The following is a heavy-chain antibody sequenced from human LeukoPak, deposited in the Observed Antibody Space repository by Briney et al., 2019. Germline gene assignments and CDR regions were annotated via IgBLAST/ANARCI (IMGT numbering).Heavy chain of an antibody. Sequence: SETLSLTCTVSGGSISSYYWSWIRQPPGKGLEWIGYIYYSGSTNYNPSLKSRVTISVDTSKNQFSLNLSSVTAADTAVYYCAAAEYYYYGMDVWGQGTTVTVSS. CDR2: IYYSGST. D-gene: IGHD6-25*01. CDR1: GGSISSYY. V-gene: IGHV4-59*08. CDR3: AAAEYYYYGMDV. J-gene: IGHJ6*02.